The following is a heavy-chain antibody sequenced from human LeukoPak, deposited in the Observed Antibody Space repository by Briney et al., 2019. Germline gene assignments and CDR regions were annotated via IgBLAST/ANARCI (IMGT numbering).Heavy chain of an antibody. V-gene: IGHV4-38-2*01. CDR2: IYYSGST. Sequence: GSLRLSCAASGFTFSSYAMSWVRQPPGKGLEWIGSIYYSGSTYYNPSLKSRVTISVDTSKNQFSLKLSSVTAADTAVYYCARFIAAADSFDYWGQGTLVTVSS. D-gene: IGHD6-13*01. CDR3: ARFIAAADSFDY. J-gene: IGHJ4*02. CDR1: GFTFSSYA.